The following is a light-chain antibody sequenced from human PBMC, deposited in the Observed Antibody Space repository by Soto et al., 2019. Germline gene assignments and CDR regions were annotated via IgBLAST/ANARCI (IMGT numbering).Light chain of an antibody. CDR2: GAS. CDR3: QQYNNWPLT. Sequence: EIVMTQSPATLSVSPGERATLSCRASQSVSSNLAWYQQKVGQAPRLLIYGASTRDTGIPARFSGSVSVTEFALTISSLQSEDFAVYYCQQYNNWPLTFGQGTKVEIK. V-gene: IGKV3-15*01. J-gene: IGKJ1*01. CDR1: QSVSSN.